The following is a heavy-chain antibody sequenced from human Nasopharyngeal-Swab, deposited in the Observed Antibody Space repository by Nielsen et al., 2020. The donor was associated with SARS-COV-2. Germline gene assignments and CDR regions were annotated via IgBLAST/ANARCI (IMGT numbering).Heavy chain of an antibody. D-gene: IGHD3-9*01. CDR1: GFTFSTYN. CDR2: IRSSSDPT. V-gene: IGHV3-48*02. Sequence: GASLRLSCAASGFTFSTYNMNWVRQAPGKGLEWVAYIRSSSDPTNYADSVKRRFTISRDNAKNSLYLQMNSLRDEDTAVYYCARRCPGMTKIGTRYFDYWGQGTLVTVSS. CDR3: ARRCPGMTKIGTRYFDY. J-gene: IGHJ4*02.